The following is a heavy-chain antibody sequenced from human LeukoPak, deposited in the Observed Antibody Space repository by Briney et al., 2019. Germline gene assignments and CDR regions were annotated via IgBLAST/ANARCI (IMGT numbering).Heavy chain of an antibody. CDR3: ARTYYYDSSGYYAFDI. V-gene: IGHV1-69*02. Sequence: SVKVSCKASGGTFSSYTISWVRQAPGQGFEWMGRIIPILGIANYAQKFQGRVTITADKSTSTAYMELSSLRSEDTAVYYCARTYYYDSSGYYAFDIWGQGTMVTVSS. CDR1: GGTFSSYT. CDR2: IIPILGIA. D-gene: IGHD3-22*01. J-gene: IGHJ3*02.